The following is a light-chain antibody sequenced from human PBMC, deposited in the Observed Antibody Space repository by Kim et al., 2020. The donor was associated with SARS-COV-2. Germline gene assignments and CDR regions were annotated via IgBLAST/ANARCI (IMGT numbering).Light chain of an antibody. J-gene: IGKJ5*01. CDR3: QQYTYSPPSIS. CDR2: GTS. Sequence: EIVLTQSPGTLSLSPGERATLSCMASQSVNSNYLAWYQQKPGQAPRLLIYGTSSGATGIPDRFSGSGSGTDFTLTISRLEPEDFAVYYCQQYTYSPPSISFGQGTRLEIK. V-gene: IGKV3-20*01. CDR1: QSVNSNY.